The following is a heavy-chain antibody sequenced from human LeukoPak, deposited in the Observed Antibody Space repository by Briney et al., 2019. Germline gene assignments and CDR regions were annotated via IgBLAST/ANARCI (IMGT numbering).Heavy chain of an antibody. D-gene: IGHD3-22*01. V-gene: IGHV3-23*01. CDR1: GLTLSNYD. CDR2: ISVSGTGT. J-gene: IGHJ4*02. CDR3: AKDIGLYYDSSGLDY. Sequence: PGGSLRLSCAASGLTLSNYDMSWVRQAPGKGLEWVSGISVSGTGTYYAASVKDRFTISRDNSKNALYLQMNSLGAGDTAVYYCAKDIGLYYDSSGLDYWGQGTLVTVSS.